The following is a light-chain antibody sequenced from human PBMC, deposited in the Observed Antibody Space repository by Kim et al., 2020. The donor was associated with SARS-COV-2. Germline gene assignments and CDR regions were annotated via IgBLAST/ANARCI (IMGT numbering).Light chain of an antibody. CDR3: QVGDSSSDHVV. CDR1: NIGSES. CDR2: YDS. Sequence: SYELTQPPSVSVAPGKTARITCGGNNIGSESVHWYQQKPGQAPVLVIYYDSDRPSGIPERFSGSNSGNTATLTISRVEAGDEADYYCQVGDSSSDHVV. J-gene: IGLJ2*01. V-gene: IGLV3-21*04.